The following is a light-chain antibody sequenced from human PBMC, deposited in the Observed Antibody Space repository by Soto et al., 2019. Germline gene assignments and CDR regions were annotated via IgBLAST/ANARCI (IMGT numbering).Light chain of an antibody. Sequence: EIVMTQSPGTLSVSPGERATLSCRASQYIVTNLAWYQQKPGQAPRLLIFAASTRAPGIPARFSGSGSGTEFTLTISSLQSADFGVYYCQQYYSWPRGTVGQGTKVDI. V-gene: IGKV3-15*01. J-gene: IGKJ1*01. CDR3: QQYYSWPRGT. CDR1: QYIVTN. CDR2: AAS.